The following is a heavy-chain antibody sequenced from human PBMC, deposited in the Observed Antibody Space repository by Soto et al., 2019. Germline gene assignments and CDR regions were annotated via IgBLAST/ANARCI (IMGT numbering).Heavy chain of an antibody. J-gene: IGHJ4*02. D-gene: IGHD6-19*01. V-gene: IGHV4-59*01. Sequence: QVQVQESGPGLVKPSETLSLTCTVSGGSISSYYWSWIRQPPGKGVEYIGCTYNSGTTNYNPSLESRAIISEDTSKNQFSLRLTSMTAADTAEYYCAGGRQWLAFDYWGQGALVTVSS. CDR1: GGSISSYY. CDR2: TYNSGTT. CDR3: AGGRQWLAFDY.